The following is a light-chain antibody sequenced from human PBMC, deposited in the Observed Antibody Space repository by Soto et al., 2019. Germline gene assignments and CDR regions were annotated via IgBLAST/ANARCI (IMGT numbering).Light chain of an antibody. Sequence: QSVLTQPPSASGTPGQRVSISCSGSSSNIGSNTVRWYQHLPGTVPRLLLYNNIQRPSGLPDRFSGSKSRTSASLAISGLQSEDEADYDCAVWDDSLDGHAVFGGGTQLTVL. J-gene: IGLJ7*01. CDR2: NNI. CDR1: SSNIGSNT. V-gene: IGLV1-44*01. CDR3: AVWDDSLDGHAV.